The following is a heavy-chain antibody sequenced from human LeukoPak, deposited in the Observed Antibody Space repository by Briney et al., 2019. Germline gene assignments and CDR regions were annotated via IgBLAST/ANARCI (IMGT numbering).Heavy chain of an antibody. J-gene: IGHJ4*02. CDR1: GFTVSSNY. V-gene: IGHV3-66*01. D-gene: IGHD3-10*01. CDR3: ASELWFGELSEHFDY. CDR2: IYSGGST. Sequence: GGSLRLSCAASGFTVSSNYMSWVRQAPGKGLEWVSVIYSGGSTYYADSVKGRFTISRDNSKNTLYLQMNSLRAEDTAVYYCASELWFGELSEHFDYWGQGTLVTVSS.